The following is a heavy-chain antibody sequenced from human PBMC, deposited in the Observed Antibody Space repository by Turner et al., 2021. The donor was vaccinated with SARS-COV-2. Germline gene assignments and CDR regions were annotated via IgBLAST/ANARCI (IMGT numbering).Heavy chain of an antibody. V-gene: IGHV3-49*03. J-gene: IGHJ6*02. Sequence: EVPLVESGGGLVQPGRSLSLSCTPSGSTFGDYAMRWFRQAPGKGLEWVGFIGSKAYGGTTEYDASVKGRVTISRDESKSNAYLKMNSLKAEDTAVYYCASDPHDYHLYYYGMDVWGQGTTVTVSS. CDR1: GSTFGDYA. D-gene: IGHD4-17*01. CDR2: IGSKAYGGTT. CDR3: ASDPHDYHLYYYGMDV.